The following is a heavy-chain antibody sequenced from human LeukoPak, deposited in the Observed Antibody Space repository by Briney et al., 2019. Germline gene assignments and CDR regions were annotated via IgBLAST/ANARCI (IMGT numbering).Heavy chain of an antibody. J-gene: IGHJ3*02. D-gene: IGHD3-10*01. V-gene: IGHV4-38-2*02. CDR1: GYSISSGFY. CDR2: INHSGST. CDR3: ARRYGSGSKYAFGI. Sequence: SETLSLTCTVSGYSISSGFYWGWIRQPPGKGLEWIGEINHSGSTNYNPTLKSRVTISLETSKNQFSLKLSTVPAADRAVYYCARRYGSGSKYAFGIWGQKTIDRVSS.